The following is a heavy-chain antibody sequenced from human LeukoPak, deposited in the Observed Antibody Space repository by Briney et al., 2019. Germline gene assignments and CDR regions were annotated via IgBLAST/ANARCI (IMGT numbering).Heavy chain of an antibody. V-gene: IGHV4-61*01. CDR2: IYYSGST. CDR1: GDSISSGNYY. CDR3: ARVISSSGGYPPDGAFDI. D-gene: IGHD2-15*01. Sequence: SETLSLTSTVSGDSISSGNYYWSWIRQPPGKGLEWIGYIYYSGSTNYNPSLKSRVTISVDTSKNQFSLRLSSVTAADTAVYYRARVISSSGGYPPDGAFDIWGQGTMVTVSS. J-gene: IGHJ3*02.